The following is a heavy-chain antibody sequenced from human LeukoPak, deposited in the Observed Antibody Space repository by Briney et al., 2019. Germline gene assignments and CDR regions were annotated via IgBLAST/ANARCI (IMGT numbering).Heavy chain of an antibody. CDR1: GGSISSGSYY. V-gene: IGHV4-61*02. D-gene: IGHD1-7*01. J-gene: IGHJ4*02. CDR2: IYTSGGT. CDR3: AREERELLLFDY. Sequence: KPSQTLSLTCTVSGGSISSGSYYWNWIRQPAGKGLEWIGRIYTSGGTNCNPSLKSRVTISVDTSKNQFSLKLSSVSAADTAVYYCAREERELLLFDYWGQGTLVTVSS.